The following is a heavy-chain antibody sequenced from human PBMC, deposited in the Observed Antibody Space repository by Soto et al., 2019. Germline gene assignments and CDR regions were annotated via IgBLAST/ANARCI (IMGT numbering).Heavy chain of an antibody. CDR2: IIPLLGRA. CDR3: AGDSGKSDYAFDF. J-gene: IGHJ4*02. CDR1: GGPVSSYT. D-gene: IGHD4-17*01. Sequence: QVQLVQSGAEVKKPGSSVKGSCKASGGPVSSYTLNWVRQAPGQGLEWMGRIIPLLGRATYSGKFQGRVTHTANKSTSTAYMDLSSLRSEDTAVYFCAGDSGKSDYAFDFWGQGTQVTGSS. V-gene: IGHV1-69*08.